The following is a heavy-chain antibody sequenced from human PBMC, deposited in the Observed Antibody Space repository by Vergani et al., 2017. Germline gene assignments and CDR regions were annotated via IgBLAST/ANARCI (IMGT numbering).Heavy chain of an antibody. CDR2: IYYTGST. V-gene: IGHV4-30-4*08. J-gene: IGHJ5*02. CDR1: GGSISSGDYY. D-gene: IGHD2-21*02. CDR3: ARAPXGPMTSVPAGWFDP. Sequence: QVQLQESGPGLVKPSQTLSLTCTVSGGSISSGDYYWTWIRQSPGKGLEWIGYIYYTGSTYYNPSLKSRVTISVDTSKNQFSLRLSSVTAADTAVYFCARAPXGPMTSVPAGWFDPWGQGSLVTVSS.